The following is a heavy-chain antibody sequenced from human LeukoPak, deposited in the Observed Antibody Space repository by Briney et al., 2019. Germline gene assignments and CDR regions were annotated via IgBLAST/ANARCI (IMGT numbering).Heavy chain of an antibody. Sequence: SETLSLTCTVSGGSISSSIYYWGWLRQPPGRGLEWIGSIYYSGRTYCNPSLKSRVTISVDTSKNQFSLKLSSVTAADTAVYYCARDPAGYSSSYNWFDPWGQGTLVTVSS. J-gene: IGHJ5*02. CDR3: ARDPAGYSSSYNWFDP. CDR2: IYYSGRT. D-gene: IGHD6-6*01. V-gene: IGHV4-39*07. CDR1: GGSISSSIYY.